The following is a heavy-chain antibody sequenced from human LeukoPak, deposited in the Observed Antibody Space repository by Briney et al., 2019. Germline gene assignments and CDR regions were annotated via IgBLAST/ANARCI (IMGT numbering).Heavy chain of an antibody. Sequence: GASVKVSCKASGYTFTSYYMHWVRQAPGQGLEWMGIINPSGGSTSYAQKFQGRVTITRDTSASTAYMELSSLRSEDTAVYYCARVVARGVNSLDYWGQGTLVTVSS. CDR3: ARVVARGVNSLDY. V-gene: IGHV1-46*01. D-gene: IGHD3-10*01. CDR2: INPSGGST. J-gene: IGHJ4*02. CDR1: GYTFTSYY.